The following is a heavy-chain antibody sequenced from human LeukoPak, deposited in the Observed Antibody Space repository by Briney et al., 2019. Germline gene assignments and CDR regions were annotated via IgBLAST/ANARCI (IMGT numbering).Heavy chain of an antibody. V-gene: IGHV4-38-2*02. Sequence: PSETLSLTCTVSGYSIISGYYWGWIRQPPGKGLEWIGSIHHSGTIYYNPSLRSRVTISADTSKNQFSLKLSSVTAADTAVYYCASLSIVVVPAARRIYGMDVWGQGTTVTVSS. CDR2: IHHSGTI. CDR3: ASLSIVVVPAARRIYGMDV. J-gene: IGHJ6*02. CDR1: GYSIISGYY. D-gene: IGHD2-2*01.